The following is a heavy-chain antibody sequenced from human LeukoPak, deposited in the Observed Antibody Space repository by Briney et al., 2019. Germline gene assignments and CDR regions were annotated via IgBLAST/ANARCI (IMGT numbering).Heavy chain of an antibody. J-gene: IGHJ4*02. Sequence: PGGFLRLSCAASGFTFRSYEMNWVRQAPGKGLEWISYISSSGNAMYYADSVKGRFTISRDNAKNSLYLQMNSLRAEDTAVYYCARLRDGSGSYGHWGQGTLVTVSS. V-gene: IGHV3-48*03. CDR2: ISSSGNAM. CDR3: ARLRDGSGSYGH. CDR1: GFTFRSYE. D-gene: IGHD3-10*01.